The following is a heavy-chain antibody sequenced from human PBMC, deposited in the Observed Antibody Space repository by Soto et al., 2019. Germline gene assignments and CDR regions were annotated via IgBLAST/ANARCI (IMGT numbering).Heavy chain of an antibody. D-gene: IGHD3-10*01. CDR3: ARGRVPTPVPYGGFDP. V-gene: IGHV4-61*01. CDR1: GGSVSSGSYY. Sequence: LNCSVSGGSVSSGSYYWRWLRQPPGKGLEWIGYIYYSGSTNYNPSLKSRVTISVGTSKNQFSLKLSSVTAADTAVYYCARGRVPTPVPYGGFDPWGQGTLVTVSS. J-gene: IGHJ5*02. CDR2: IYYSGST.